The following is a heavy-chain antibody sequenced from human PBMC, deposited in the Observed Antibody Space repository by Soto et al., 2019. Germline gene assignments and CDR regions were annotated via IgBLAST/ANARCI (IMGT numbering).Heavy chain of an antibody. J-gene: IGHJ6*02. CDR1: GGTFSSYA. Sequence: VQLLESGAEVKKPGSSVKVSCKASGGTFSSYAISWVRQAPGQGLEWMGGIIPIFGTANYAQKFQGRVTITADESTSTAYMELSSLRSEDTAVYYCARTPRITIFGVDYYYGMDVWGQGTTVTVSS. CDR2: IIPIFGTA. V-gene: IGHV1-69*01. D-gene: IGHD3-3*01. CDR3: ARTPRITIFGVDYYYGMDV.